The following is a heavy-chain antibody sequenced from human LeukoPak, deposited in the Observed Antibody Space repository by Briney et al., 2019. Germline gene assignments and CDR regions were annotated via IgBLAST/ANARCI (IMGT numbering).Heavy chain of an antibody. CDR3: ARVARQGVYCGGDCPSKFDP. CDR1: GGSISSYY. CDR2: IYYSGST. D-gene: IGHD2-21*02. Sequence: SETLSLTCTVSGGSISSYYWSWIRQPPGKGLEWLGYIYYSGSTNYNPSLKSRVTISVDTSKNQFSLKLSSVTAADTAVYYCARVARQGVYCGGDCPSKFDPWGQGTLVTVSS. J-gene: IGHJ5*02. V-gene: IGHV4-59*01.